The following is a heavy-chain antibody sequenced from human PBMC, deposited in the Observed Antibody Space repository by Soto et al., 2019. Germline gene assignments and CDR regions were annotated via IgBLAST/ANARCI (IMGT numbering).Heavy chain of an antibody. Sequence: GASVKVSCKAFGGTFSSYAISWVRQAPGQGLEWMGGIIPIFGTANYAQKFQGRVTITADKSTSTAYMELSSLRSEDTAVYYCARDSEMATLRYYFDYWGQGTLVTVSS. D-gene: IGHD5-12*01. J-gene: IGHJ4*02. CDR2: IIPIFGTA. V-gene: IGHV1-69*06. CDR3: ARDSEMATLRYYFDY. CDR1: GGTFSSYA.